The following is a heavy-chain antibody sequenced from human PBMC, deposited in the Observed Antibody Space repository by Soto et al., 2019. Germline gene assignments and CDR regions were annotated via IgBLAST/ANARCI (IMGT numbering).Heavy chain of an antibody. CDR3: ARYSGSYWHYLDF. CDR2: IYPGDSDT. D-gene: IGHD1-26*01. CDR1: GYSFASHW. V-gene: IGHV5-51*01. J-gene: IGHJ4*02. Sequence: GESPKISCKGSGYSFASHWVASVRQVPEKGLEWIGTIYPGDSDTKYSSAFRGHVTISADTSVSTAYLQWRSLEATDSAIYYCARYSGSYWHYLDFWGQGTLVTVSS.